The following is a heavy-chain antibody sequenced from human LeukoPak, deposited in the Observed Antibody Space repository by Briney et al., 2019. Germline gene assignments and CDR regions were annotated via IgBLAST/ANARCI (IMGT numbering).Heavy chain of an antibody. D-gene: IGHD1-20*01. CDR3: ASHNWNDVDY. CDR2: ISYDGSNK. V-gene: IGHV3-30*04. Sequence: PGGSLRLSCAASGFTFSSYAMHWVRQAPGKGLEWVAVISYDGSNKYYADSVKGRFTISRDNSKNTLYLQMNSLRAEDTAVYYCASHNWNDVDYWGQGTLVTVSS. CDR1: GFTFSSYA. J-gene: IGHJ4*02.